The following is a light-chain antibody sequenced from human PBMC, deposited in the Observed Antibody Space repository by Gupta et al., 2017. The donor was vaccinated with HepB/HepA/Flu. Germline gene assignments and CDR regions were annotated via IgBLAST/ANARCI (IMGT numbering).Light chain of an antibody. J-gene: IGLJ1*01. Sequence: QSVLTQPPSVSEAPRQRVTISCSGSSSNIGNNAVSWYQQLPGKAPKLLIYYDDLLPSGVSDRFSGSKSGTSASLAISGLQSEDEADYYCAVWDDSLNEGVCGSGTKVTVL. V-gene: IGLV1-36*01. CDR1: SSNIGNNA. CDR3: AVWDDSLNEGV. CDR2: YDD.